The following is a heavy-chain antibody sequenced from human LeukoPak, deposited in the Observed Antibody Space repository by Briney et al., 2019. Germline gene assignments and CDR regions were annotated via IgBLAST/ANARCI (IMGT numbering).Heavy chain of an antibody. CDR1: GFTFSNYW. V-gene: IGHV3-74*01. D-gene: IGHD1/OR15-1a*01. CDR3: ARDIRLTTKENRAFDI. Sequence: GSLRLSCAASGFTFSNYWMHWVRQAPGKGLVWVSRINTDGSSTTDADSVEGRFTISRDNAKNTLYLQMNSLRAEDTAVYYCARDIRLTTKENRAFDIWGQGTMVTVSS. J-gene: IGHJ3*02. CDR2: INTDGSST.